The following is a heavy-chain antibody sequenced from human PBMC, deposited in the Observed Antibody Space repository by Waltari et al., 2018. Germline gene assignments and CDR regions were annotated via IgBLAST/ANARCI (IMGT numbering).Heavy chain of an antibody. CDR1: GFTFSNAY. CDR3: STEMATIRGPFDF. CDR2: IKNKADGGTT. V-gene: IGHV3-15*01. Sequence: EVQVVESGGGLVKPGGSLRLSCAASGFTFSNAYINWVRQTPGKGVEWVGRIKNKADGGTTDYAAPVKGRFTISRDDSRNTLYLQINNLKTEDTAVYYCSTEMATIRGPFDFWGQGTLVTVSS. D-gene: IGHD5-12*01. J-gene: IGHJ4*02.